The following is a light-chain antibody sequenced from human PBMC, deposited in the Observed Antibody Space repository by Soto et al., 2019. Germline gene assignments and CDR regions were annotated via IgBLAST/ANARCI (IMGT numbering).Light chain of an antibody. CDR2: DDN. CDR1: SSNIGGNS. V-gene: IGLV1-51*01. J-gene: IGLJ1*01. CDR3: GSWDSSLSAYV. Sequence: QSVLTQPPSVSAAPGQKVPISCSGGSSNIGGNSVSWYQQLPGTAPKLLIYDDNKRPSGIPDRFSGSKSGTSATLGITGFQTGDEADYYCGSWDSSLSAYVFGTGTKVTVL.